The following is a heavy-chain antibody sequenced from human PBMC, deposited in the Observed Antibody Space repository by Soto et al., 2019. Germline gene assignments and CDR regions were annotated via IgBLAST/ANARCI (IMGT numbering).Heavy chain of an antibody. CDR1: GFSVSSSGEG. D-gene: IGHD2-21*02. J-gene: IGHJ4*02. CDR2: IYWDDDK. CDR3: AHIDPKMVTAGGHGGFDF. V-gene: IGHV2-5*02. Sequence: QITLKESGPTLVKPTQTLTLTCTVSGFSVSSSGEGVGWIRQPPGKALEWLALIYWDDDKRNSPSLKSRLTITKDTSKNQVDLTLINRDAVDTATYSCAHIDPKMVTAGGHGGFDFRCQGTLVTVSS.